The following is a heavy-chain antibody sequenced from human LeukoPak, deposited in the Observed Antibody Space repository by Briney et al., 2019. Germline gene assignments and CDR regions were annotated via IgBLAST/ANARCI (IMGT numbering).Heavy chain of an antibody. CDR3: ARTVGIAVAGSRQYFDY. D-gene: IGHD6-19*01. CDR1: GDSVSSSSHF. V-gene: IGHV4-39*01. J-gene: IGHJ4*02. CDR2: LYSSGGT. Sequence: PSETLSLTCTVSGDSVSSSSHFWGWIRQPPGKGLEWIGSLYSSGGTYYNPSLKSRVTISKDTSRNQFSLNLNSVTAADTAAYYCARTVGIAVAGSRQYFDYWGQGTLVTVSS.